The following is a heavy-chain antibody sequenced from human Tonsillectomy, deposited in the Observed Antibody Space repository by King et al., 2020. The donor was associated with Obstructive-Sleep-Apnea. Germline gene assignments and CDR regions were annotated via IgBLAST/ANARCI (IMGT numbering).Heavy chain of an antibody. J-gene: IGHJ4*02. Sequence: QLQESGPGLVKPSETLSLTCTVSGGSIISYYWSWSRQPPGKGLEWIGNIYYSGSTNYNPSLKSRFTISVDTSKNQFSLKLNSVTAADTAVYYCAGYSGLFDYWGQGTLVTVSS. V-gene: IGHV4-59*01. CDR3: AGYSGLFDY. CDR1: GGSIISYY. D-gene: IGHD2-15*01. CDR2: IYYSGST.